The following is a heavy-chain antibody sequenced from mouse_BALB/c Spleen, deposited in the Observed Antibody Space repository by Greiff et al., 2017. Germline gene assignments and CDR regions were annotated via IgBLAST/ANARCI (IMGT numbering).Heavy chain of an antibody. V-gene: IGHV5-9-3*01. D-gene: IGHD1-1*01. CDR3: ARHEAVITTAWDY. CDR1: GFTFSSYA. J-gene: IGHJ2*01. CDR2: ISSGGSYT. Sequence: EVTLVESGGGLVKPGGSLKLSCAASGFTFSSYAMSWVRQTPEKRLEWVATISSGGSYTYYPDSVKGRFTISRHNAKNTLYLQMSSLRSEDTAMYYCARHEAVITTAWDYWGQGTTLTVSS.